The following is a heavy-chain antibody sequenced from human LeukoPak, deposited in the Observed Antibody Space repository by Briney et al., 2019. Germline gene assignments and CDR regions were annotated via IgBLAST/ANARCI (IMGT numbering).Heavy chain of an antibody. CDR2: ISYDGSKK. V-gene: IGHV3-30-3*01. Sequence: GRSLRLSCAASGFIFSSYAMHWVRQAPGKRLEWVAVISYDGSKKFYGDSVKGRFTISRDNSNNTLYLQMNSLRAEDTALYYCARDSGSGWFFDYWGQGTLVTVSS. CDR1: GFIFSSYA. J-gene: IGHJ4*02. CDR3: ARDSGSGWFFDY. D-gene: IGHD6-19*01.